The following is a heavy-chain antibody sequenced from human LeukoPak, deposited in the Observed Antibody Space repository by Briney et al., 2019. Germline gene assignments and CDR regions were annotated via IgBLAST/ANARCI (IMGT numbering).Heavy chain of an antibody. CDR2: VSGSGGST. Sequence: PGGSLRLSCAASGFTFSSYAMSWVRQAPGKGLECVSTVSGSGGSTYYADSVKGRFTISRDKSKNTMNLQMNSLRAEDTAVYYCAKSRVAVTMTAWGDAFDIWGQGTMVTVSS. D-gene: IGHD2-21*02. CDR3: AKSRVAVTMTAWGDAFDI. J-gene: IGHJ3*02. CDR1: GFTFSSYA. V-gene: IGHV3-23*01.